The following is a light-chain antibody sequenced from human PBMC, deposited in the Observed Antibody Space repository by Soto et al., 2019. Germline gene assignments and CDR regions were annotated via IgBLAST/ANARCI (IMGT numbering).Light chain of an antibody. Sequence: QSVLTQPPSVSAAPGQKVTISCSGSSSNIGNNYVSWYQQLPGTAPKLRIYDSNKRPSGIPDLFSGSKSGTSATLGITGLQTGDEADYYCGTWDSSLSAVVFGGGTKLTVL. CDR2: DSN. J-gene: IGLJ2*01. CDR3: GTWDSSLSAVV. V-gene: IGLV1-51*01. CDR1: SSNIGNNY.